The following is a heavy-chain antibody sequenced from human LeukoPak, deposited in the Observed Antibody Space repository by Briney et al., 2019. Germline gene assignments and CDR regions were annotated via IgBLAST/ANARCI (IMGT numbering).Heavy chain of an antibody. D-gene: IGHD6-6*01. J-gene: IGHJ4*02. CDR1: GGSLSSTSYY. CDR3: ASDGSSSPYYFDY. Sequence: SETLSLTCTVSGGSLSSTSYYWGWIRQPPGKGLEWIGSMYYSGSTYYNPSLKSRVTISVDTSKNQFSLKLSSVTAADTAVYYCASDGSSSPYYFDYWGQGTLVTVSS. CDR2: MYYSGST. V-gene: IGHV4-39*01.